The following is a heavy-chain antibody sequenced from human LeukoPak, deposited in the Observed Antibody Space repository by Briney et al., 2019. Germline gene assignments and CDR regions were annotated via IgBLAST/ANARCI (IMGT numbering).Heavy chain of an antibody. V-gene: IGHV4-59*01. Sequence: PSETLSLTCTVSGGSISNKYWSWIRQPPGKGLEWIGYIYYSGSTNYHPSLKRRVTILVDASKNHFYLKLSSVTAAHTAVYYCAIGYSGYYFDYWGQGTLVTVSS. J-gene: IGHJ4*02. CDR2: IYYSGST. CDR3: AIGYSGYYFDY. D-gene: IGHD5-12*01. CDR1: GGSISNKY.